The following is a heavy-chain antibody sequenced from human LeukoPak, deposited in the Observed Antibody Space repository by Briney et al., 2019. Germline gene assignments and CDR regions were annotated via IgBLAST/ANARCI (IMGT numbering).Heavy chain of an antibody. V-gene: IGHV3-74*01. D-gene: IGHD2-2*01. CDR2: INSDGSST. J-gene: IGHJ4*02. Sequence: GGSLRLSCAASGFTFSSYWMHWVRQAPGKGLVWVSRINSDGSSTSHADSVKGRFIISRDNAKNTLSLQMNSLRAEDTAGFYCVRVACSSMTSCATVDYWGQGTLVTVSS. CDR3: VRVACSSMTSCATVDY. CDR1: GFTFSSYW.